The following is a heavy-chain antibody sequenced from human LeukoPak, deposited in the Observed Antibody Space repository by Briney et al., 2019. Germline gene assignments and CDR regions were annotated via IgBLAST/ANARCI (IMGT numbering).Heavy chain of an antibody. V-gene: IGHV1-8*01. J-gene: IGHJ4*02. CDR3: ARGRIFQWLVVYFDY. D-gene: IGHD6-19*01. CDR1: GYTFTSYD. CDR2: MNPNSGNT. Sequence: ASVKVSCKASGYTFTSYDINWVRQATGQGLEWMGWMNPNSGNTGYAQKFQGRVTMTRNTSISTAYMELSSLRAEDTAVYYCARGRIFQWLVVYFDYWGQGTLVTVSS.